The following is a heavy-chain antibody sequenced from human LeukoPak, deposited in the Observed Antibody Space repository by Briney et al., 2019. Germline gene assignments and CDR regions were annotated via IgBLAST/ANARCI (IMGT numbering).Heavy chain of an antibody. J-gene: IGHJ3*02. CDR1: GFTFSSYA. D-gene: IGHD3-22*01. Sequence: PGGSLRLSCAASGFTFSSYAMSRVRQAPGKGLEWVSAISGSGGSTYYADSVKGRFTISRDNSKNTLYLQMNSLRAEDTAVHYCAKATVYYFAFDIWGQGTMVTVSS. V-gene: IGHV3-23*01. CDR2: ISGSGGST. CDR3: AKATVYYFAFDI.